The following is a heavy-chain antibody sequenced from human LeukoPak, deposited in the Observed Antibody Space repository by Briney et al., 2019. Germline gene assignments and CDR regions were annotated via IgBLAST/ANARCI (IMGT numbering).Heavy chain of an antibody. D-gene: IGHD3-22*01. Sequence: SETLSLTCTVSGGSISSSSYYWGWIRQPPGKGLEWIGSIYYSGSTYYNPSLKSRVTISVDTSKNQFSLKLSSVTAADTAVYYCARPTYYYDSSGYLVLGYFDYWGQGTLVTVSS. CDR3: ARPTYYYDSSGYLVLGYFDY. CDR2: IYYSGST. CDR1: GGSISSSSYY. V-gene: IGHV4-39*01. J-gene: IGHJ4*02.